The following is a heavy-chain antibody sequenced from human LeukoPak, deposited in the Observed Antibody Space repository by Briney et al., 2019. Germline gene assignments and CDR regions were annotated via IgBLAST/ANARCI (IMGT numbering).Heavy chain of an antibody. D-gene: IGHD1-14*01. J-gene: IGHJ4*02. V-gene: IGHV6-1*01. CDR1: GDSFSSNTGA. Sequence: SQTLSLTCGISGDSFSSNTGAWNWIRQSPSRGLEWLGKTYYRSKLNNDYAVSVKDRITINPDTSKDQFSLQLNSVTPEDTAVYYCAREVFKYGRFYFDYWGQGTPVTVSS. CDR3: AREVFKYGRFYFDY. CDR2: TYYRSKLNN.